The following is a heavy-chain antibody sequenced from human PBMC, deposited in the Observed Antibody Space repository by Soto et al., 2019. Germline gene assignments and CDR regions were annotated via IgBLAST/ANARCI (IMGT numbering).Heavy chain of an antibody. CDR2: ISWNSGSI. J-gene: IGHJ4*02. CDR1: GFTFDDYA. Sequence: DVQLVESGGGLVQPGRSLRLSCAASGFTFDDYAMHWVRQAPGKGLECFSGISWNSGSIVYADSVKGRFTISRDNAKNSLYLQMNRRRAEETAWYSGAKDRGLVLSFYVDYGGQGTLVTVSS. V-gene: IGHV3-9*01. D-gene: IGHD6-19*01. CDR3: AKDRGLVLSFYVDY.